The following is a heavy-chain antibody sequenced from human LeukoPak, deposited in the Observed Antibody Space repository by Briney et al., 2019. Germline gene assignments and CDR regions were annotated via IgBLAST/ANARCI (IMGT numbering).Heavy chain of an antibody. D-gene: IGHD4/OR15-4a*01. CDR2: IEYSGGSA. CDR1: GFTLSSYE. CDR3: ARDLTTVFDY. J-gene: IGHJ4*02. Sequence: GGSLRLSCTVSGFTLSSYEMSWIRQAPGKGLEWVSSIEYSGGSAYYADSVKGRFTISRDNSKNTLYLQMNSLRDEDAAVYYCARDLTTVFDYWGQGTLVTVSS. V-gene: IGHV3-23*01.